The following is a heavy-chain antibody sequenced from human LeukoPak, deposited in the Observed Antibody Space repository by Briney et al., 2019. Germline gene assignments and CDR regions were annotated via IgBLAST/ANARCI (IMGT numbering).Heavy chain of an antibody. D-gene: IGHD6-19*01. J-gene: IGHJ4*02. CDR1: GDSISDHY. CDR3: ARVSSGWGGFDY. V-gene: IGHV4-59*11. CDR2: IYYSGST. Sequence: PSETLSLTCTVSGDSISDHYWSWIRQSPGKGLEWVGHIYYSGSTNYNPSLKSRVTMSVDTSKNQFSLKLSSVTAADTAVYYCARVSSGWGGFDYWGQGTLVTVSS.